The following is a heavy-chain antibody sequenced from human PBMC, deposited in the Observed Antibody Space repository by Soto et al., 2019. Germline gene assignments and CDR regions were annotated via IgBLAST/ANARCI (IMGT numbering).Heavy chain of an antibody. D-gene: IGHD1-7*01. CDR1: GYTFTNHA. J-gene: IGHJ4*02. CDR3: ARNILGGTNDY. Sequence: QVQLVQSGAEEKKPGASVKVSCKASGYTFTNHAIHWVRQAPGQGLEWMGWINAGKGDTKYPQRFQGRVTITRDTSASTAYMELSSLRSEDTAVYYCARNILGGTNDYWGPGTLVTVSS. CDR2: INAGKGDT. V-gene: IGHV1-3*05.